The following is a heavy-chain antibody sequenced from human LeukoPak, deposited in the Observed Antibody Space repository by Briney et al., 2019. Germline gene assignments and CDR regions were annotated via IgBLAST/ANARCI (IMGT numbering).Heavy chain of an antibody. CDR2: ISSGAATI. D-gene: IGHD6-19*01. J-gene: IGHJ6*03. CDR3: ARDPYSGGYGAYYYYYMDV. V-gene: IGHV3-48*02. Sequence: GGSLRLSCAASGFTFSSYGMHWVRQAPGKGLEWVSSISSGAATIYYADSVKGRFTISRDNAENSLYLQMNSLRDEDTAVYYCARDPYSGGYGAYYYYYMDVWGKGTTVTVSS. CDR1: GFTFSSYG.